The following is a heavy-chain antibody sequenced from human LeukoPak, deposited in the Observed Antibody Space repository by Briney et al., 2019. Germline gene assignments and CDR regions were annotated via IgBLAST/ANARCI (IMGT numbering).Heavy chain of an antibody. V-gene: IGHV4-30-4*01. J-gene: IGHJ5*02. D-gene: IGHD2-2*01. CDR3: AREYIAVLPPAIRGANWFDP. Sequence: PSQTLSLTCTVSGGSISSGDSHWSWIRQPPGKGLEWIGYIYYSGSTYYNPSLKSRLTISVDTSKNQFSLNLNSVTAADTAVYYCAREYIAVLPPAIRGANWFDPWGQGTLVTVSS. CDR1: GGSISSGDSH. CDR2: IYYSGST.